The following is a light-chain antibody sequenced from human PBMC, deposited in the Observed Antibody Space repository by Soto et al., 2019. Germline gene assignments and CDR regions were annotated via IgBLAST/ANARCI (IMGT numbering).Light chain of an antibody. CDR3: SSYTSSSTLVV. CDR2: DVS. J-gene: IGLJ2*01. V-gene: IGLV2-14*01. Sequence: QSALTQPASVSGSPGQSITISCAGTNSDVGGYNYVSWYQQHPGKAPKLMIYDVSNRPSGVSNRFSGSKSGNTASLTVSGVQAEDEADYYCSSYTSSSTLVVFGGGTKLTV. CDR1: NSDVGGYNY.